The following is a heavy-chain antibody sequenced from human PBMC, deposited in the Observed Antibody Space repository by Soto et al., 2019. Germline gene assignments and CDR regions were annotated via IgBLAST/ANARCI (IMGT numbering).Heavy chain of an antibody. CDR1: GYTFTSYG. CDR2: ISAYNGNT. V-gene: IGHV1-18*01. D-gene: IGHD3-3*01. Sequence: QVPLVQSGAEVKKPGASVKVSCKASGYTFTSYGISWVRQAPGQGLEWMGWISAYNGNTNYAQKLQGRVTMTTDTSTSTAYMELRSLRSDDTAVYYCARTAPNYDFWSGYYRANYYYYMDVWGKGTTVTVSS. CDR3: ARTAPNYDFWSGYYRANYYYYMDV. J-gene: IGHJ6*03.